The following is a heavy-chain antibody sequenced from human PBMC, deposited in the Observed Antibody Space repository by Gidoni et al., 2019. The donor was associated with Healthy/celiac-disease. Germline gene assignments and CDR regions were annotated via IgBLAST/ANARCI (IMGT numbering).Heavy chain of an antibody. CDR3: ARDGDPPSGMDV. CDR2: ISSSRSYI. D-gene: IGHD3-3*01. V-gene: IGHV3-21*01. Sequence: EVQLVESGGGLVKSAGSLRLSCAASGFPFSSYSMNWVRQAPGKGLEWVSSISSSRSYIYYADSVKGRFTISRDNAKNSLYLQMNSLRAEDTAVYYCARDGDPPSGMDVWGQGTTVTVSS. CDR1: GFPFSSYS. J-gene: IGHJ6*02.